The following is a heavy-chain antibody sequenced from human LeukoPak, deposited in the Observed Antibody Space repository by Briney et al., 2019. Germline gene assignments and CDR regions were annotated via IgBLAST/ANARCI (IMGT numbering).Heavy chain of an antibody. V-gene: IGHV5-51*01. Sequence: LGESLKISCKGSEYSFSNYWIGWVRQMPGKGLEWMGIIYPADSETRYSPSFQGQVTISADKSINTAYLQWSSLKASDTAMYYCARLRITVAVTTRYFDYWGQGTLVTVSS. CDR3: ARLRITVAVTTRYFDY. D-gene: IGHD6-19*01. J-gene: IGHJ4*02. CDR2: IYPADSET. CDR1: EYSFSNYW.